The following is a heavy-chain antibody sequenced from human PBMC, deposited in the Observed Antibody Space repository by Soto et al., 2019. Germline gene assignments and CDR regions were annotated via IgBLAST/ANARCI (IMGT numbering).Heavy chain of an antibody. CDR3: ASWDYYDSRADY. CDR2: IYYSGST. J-gene: IGHJ4*02. Sequence: SETLSLTCTVSGGSISSSAYYWGWIRQHPGEGLEWIGYIYYSGSTYYNPSLKSRVTISVDTSKNQFSLKLSSVTAADTAVYYCASWDYYDSRADYWGQGTLVTVSS. CDR1: GGSISSSAYY. V-gene: IGHV4-31*03. D-gene: IGHD3-22*01.